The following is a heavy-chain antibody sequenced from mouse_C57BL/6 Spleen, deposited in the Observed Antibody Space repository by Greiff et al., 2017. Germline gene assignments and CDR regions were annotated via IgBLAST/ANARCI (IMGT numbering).Heavy chain of an antibody. D-gene: IGHD2-5*01. Sequence: QVQLKESGAELVRPGTSVKLSCKASGYTFTSYWMHWVKQRPGHGLEWIGVIDPSDSYTNYNQKFKGKATLTVDTSSSTAYMQLSSLTSEDSAVYYCARSGYSNYDWYFDVWGTGTTVTVSS. CDR1: GYTFTSYW. J-gene: IGHJ1*03. CDR2: IDPSDSYT. CDR3: ARSGYSNYDWYFDV. V-gene: IGHV1-59*01.